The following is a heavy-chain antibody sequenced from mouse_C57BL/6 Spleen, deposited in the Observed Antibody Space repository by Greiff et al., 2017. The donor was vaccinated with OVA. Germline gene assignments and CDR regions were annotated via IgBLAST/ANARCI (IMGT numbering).Heavy chain of an antibody. CDR3: AREGFITTAVGGYFDV. J-gene: IGHJ1*03. Sequence: EVQLVESGGGLVKPGGSLKLSCAASGFTFSSYAMSWVRQTPEKRLEWVATISDGGSYTYYPDNVKGRFTISRDNAKNNLYLQMSHLKSEDTAMYYCAREGFITTAVGGYFDVWGTGTTVTVSS. V-gene: IGHV5-4*01. D-gene: IGHD1-2*01. CDR2: ISDGGSYT. CDR1: GFTFSSYA.